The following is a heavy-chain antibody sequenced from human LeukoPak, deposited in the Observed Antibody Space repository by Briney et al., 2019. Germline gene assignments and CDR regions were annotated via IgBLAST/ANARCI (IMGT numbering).Heavy chain of an antibody. CDR1: GFTFSSYA. D-gene: IGHD2-2*01. Sequence: PGGSLRLSCAASGFTFSSYAMSWVRQAPGKGLEWVSAISGSGGSTYYADSVKGRFTISRDNSKNTLYLQMNSPRAEDTAVYYCAKDRRDVVVPAAADYWGQGTLVTVSS. CDR2: ISGSGGST. CDR3: AKDRRDVVVPAAADY. J-gene: IGHJ4*02. V-gene: IGHV3-23*01.